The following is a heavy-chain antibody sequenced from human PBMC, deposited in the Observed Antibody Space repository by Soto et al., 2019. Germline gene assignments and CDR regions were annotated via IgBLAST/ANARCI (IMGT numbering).Heavy chain of an antibody. Sequence: QVQLVQSGGEVKKPGASVTVSCKASGYTFRNYGITWVRQAPGQGLEWMAWITIYYGDTKTAQKYQGRVTVTADTSTSTAYMELRSLRSDDTAVYYCARGDGDTLDYWGQGTLVSVSS. J-gene: IGHJ4*02. CDR3: ARGDGDTLDY. CDR1: GYTFRNYG. CDR2: ITIYYGDT. D-gene: IGHD2-21*02. V-gene: IGHV1-18*01.